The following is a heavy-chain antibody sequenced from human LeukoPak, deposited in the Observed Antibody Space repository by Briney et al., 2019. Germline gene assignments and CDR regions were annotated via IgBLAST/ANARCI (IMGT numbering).Heavy chain of an antibody. CDR3: ARAAVAGHFDY. CDR2: IWYDGSNK. J-gene: IGHJ4*02. Sequence: GSLRLSCAASGFHFSSYGMQWVRPAPGKGREWVAVIWYDGSNKYYADSVKGRFTISRDNSKNTLYLQMNSLRAEDTAVYYCARAAVAGHFDYWGQGTLVTVSS. D-gene: IGHD6-19*01. V-gene: IGHV3-33*01. CDR1: GFHFSSYG.